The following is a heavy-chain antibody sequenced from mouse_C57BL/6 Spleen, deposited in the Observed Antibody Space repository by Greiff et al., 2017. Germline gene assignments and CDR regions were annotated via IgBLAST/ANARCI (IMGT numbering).Heavy chain of an antibody. Sequence: EVKLQESGGGLVKPGGSLKLSCAASGFTFSSYAMSWVRQTPEKRLEWVATISDGGSYTYYPDNVKGRFTISRDNAKNNLYLQMSHLKSEDTAMYYCAREADYSNPGWFAYWGQGTLVTVSA. V-gene: IGHV5-4*01. CDR2: ISDGGSYT. CDR1: GFTFSSYA. CDR3: AREADYSNPGWFAY. J-gene: IGHJ3*01. D-gene: IGHD2-5*01.